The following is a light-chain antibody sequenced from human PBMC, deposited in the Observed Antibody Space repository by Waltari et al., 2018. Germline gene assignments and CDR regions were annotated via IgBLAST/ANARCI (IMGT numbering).Light chain of an antibody. V-gene: IGLV3-25*03. CDR3: QSSDSSGAFFV. J-gene: IGLJ2*01. CDR1: DLSQTY. Sequence: SYELTQPPPVSVSPGPTAKITCSGDDLSQTYNTWYHQKPHRAPLLLIYKDTERPSGIPELFSGSSSVTTVTLTISGVQAEDEADYFCQSSDSSGAFFVFGGGTRLTVL. CDR2: KDT.